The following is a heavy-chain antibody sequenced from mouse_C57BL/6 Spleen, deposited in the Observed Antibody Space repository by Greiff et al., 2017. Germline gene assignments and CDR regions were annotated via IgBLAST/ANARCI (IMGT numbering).Heavy chain of an antibody. Sequence: QVQPKQPGAELVRPGSPVKLSCKASGYTFTSYWMHWVKQRPIQGLEWIGNIDPSDSETHYNQKFKDKATLTVDKSSSTAYMQLSSLTSEDSAVYYCARRNWDGGYFDYWGQGTTLTVSS. J-gene: IGHJ2*01. V-gene: IGHV1-52*01. CDR3: ARRNWDGGYFDY. D-gene: IGHD4-1*01. CDR2: IDPSDSET. CDR1: GYTFTSYW.